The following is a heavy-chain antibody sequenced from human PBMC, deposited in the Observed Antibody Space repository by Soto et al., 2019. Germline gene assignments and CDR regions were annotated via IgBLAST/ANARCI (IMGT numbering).Heavy chain of an antibody. D-gene: IGHD2-21*01. CDR3: ARGGISHWAYFYYMDV. CDR2: INHLGSI. Sequence: SETLSLTRVFSGGSLSDYFWSWIRQPPGVALEWIGEINHLGSINYNPSLKSRVTMSVDTSKNQFSLTLNSVTAADTATYYCARGGISHWAYFYYMDVWDRGTTVTVSS. J-gene: IGHJ6*03. CDR1: GGSLSDYF. V-gene: IGHV4-34*01.